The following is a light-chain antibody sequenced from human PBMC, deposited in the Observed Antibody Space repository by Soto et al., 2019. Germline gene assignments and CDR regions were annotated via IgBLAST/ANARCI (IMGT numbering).Light chain of an antibody. J-gene: IGKJ2*01. CDR2: GAS. Sequence: EIVMTQSPATLSVSPGERVTLSCRASQSLTRNLAWYQHKPGQSPRLLIYGASARATGIPARFSGGGSGTDFTLTINSLQPDDFATYYCQQYDTYYNFGQGTKVDIK. CDR1: QSLTRN. V-gene: IGKV3-15*01. CDR3: QQYDTYYN.